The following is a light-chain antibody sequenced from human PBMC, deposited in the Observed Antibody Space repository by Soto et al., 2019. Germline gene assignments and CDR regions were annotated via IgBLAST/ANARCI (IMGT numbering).Light chain of an antibody. CDR3: QQSYSMPLT. J-gene: IGKJ4*01. V-gene: IGKV1-39*01. Sequence: DIQMTQSPSSLSASVGGRVTITCRTSESIATYLNWYQHKPGKAPNLLISGTSSLQSGVTSRFSGSGFGTDFTLTISSLQPEDYATYYCQQSYSMPLTFGGGTKVEIK. CDR2: GTS. CDR1: ESIATY.